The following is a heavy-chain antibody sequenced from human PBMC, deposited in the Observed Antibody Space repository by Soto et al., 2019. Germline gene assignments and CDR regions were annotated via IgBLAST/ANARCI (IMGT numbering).Heavy chain of an antibody. CDR2: ISWNSGSI. CDR3: AKDMEYSGYVHAFGI. Sequence: PGGSVRLSCAASGFTFDDYAMHWVRQAPGKGLEWVSGISWNSGSIGYADSVKGRFTISRDNAKDSLYLQMNSLRAEDTALYYYAKDMEYSGYVHAFGIWGQGTMVTVSS. D-gene: IGHD5-12*01. J-gene: IGHJ3*02. V-gene: IGHV3-9*01. CDR1: GFTFDDYA.